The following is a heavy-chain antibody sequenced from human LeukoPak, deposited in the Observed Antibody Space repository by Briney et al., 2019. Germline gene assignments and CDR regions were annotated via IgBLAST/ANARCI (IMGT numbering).Heavy chain of an antibody. CDR2: ISGSGGST. J-gene: IGHJ4*02. Sequence: GGSPRLSCAASGFTLSSYAMSWVRQAPGKGLEWVSAISGSGGSTYYADSVKGRFTISRDNSKNTLYLQMNSLRAEDTAVYYCAKKVRYGEVDYWGQGTLVTVSS. D-gene: IGHD4-17*01. CDR3: AKKVRYGEVDY. V-gene: IGHV3-23*01. CDR1: GFTLSSYA.